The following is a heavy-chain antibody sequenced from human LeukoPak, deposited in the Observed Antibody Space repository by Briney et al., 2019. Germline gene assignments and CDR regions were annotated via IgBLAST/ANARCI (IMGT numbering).Heavy chain of an antibody. CDR2: IYYSGST. V-gene: IGHV4-39*07. J-gene: IGHJ4*02. Sequence: SETLSLTCTVSGDSISSSSYYWGWIRQPPGKGLEWIGSIYYSGSTYYNPSLKSRVTISVDTSKNQFSLKLSSVTAADTAVYYCARELRYFDWLSSMFIYYFDYWGQGTLVTVSS. CDR1: GDSISSSSYY. CDR3: ARELRYFDWLSSMFIYYFDY. D-gene: IGHD3-9*01.